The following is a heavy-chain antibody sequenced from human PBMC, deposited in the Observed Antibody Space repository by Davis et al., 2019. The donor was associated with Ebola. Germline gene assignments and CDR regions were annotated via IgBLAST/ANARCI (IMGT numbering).Heavy chain of an antibody. J-gene: IGHJ5*02. CDR1: GFTFSSYA. CDR3: ARVFMLMRGTPENQFDP. V-gene: IGHV3-30-3*01. CDR2: ISYDGSNK. D-gene: IGHD3-10*02. Sequence: GESLKISCAASGFTFSSYAMHWVRQAPGKGLEWVAVISYDGSNKYYADTVKGRFTISRDNSKDTLYLQMNSLGAEDTAVYYCARVFMLMRGTPENQFDPWGQGTLVTVSS.